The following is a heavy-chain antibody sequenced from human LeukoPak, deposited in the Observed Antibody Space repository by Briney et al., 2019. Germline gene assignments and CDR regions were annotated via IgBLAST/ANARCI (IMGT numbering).Heavy chain of an antibody. D-gene: IGHD5-24*01. CDR2: IKQDGTEK. CDR3: ARDRSRDGYNYNNWFDP. J-gene: IGHJ5*02. CDR1: GFTFNSYW. V-gene: IGHV3-7*03. Sequence: GGSLRLSCAASGFTFNSYWMSWVRQAPGKGLEWVANIKQDGTEKYYVDSVKGRFTISRDNAKNSLYLQMNSLRAEDTAVYYCARDRSRDGYNYNNWFDPWGQGTLVTVSS.